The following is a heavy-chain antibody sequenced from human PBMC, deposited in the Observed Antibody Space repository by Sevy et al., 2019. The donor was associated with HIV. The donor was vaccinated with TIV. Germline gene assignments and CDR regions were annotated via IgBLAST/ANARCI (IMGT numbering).Heavy chain of an antibody. CDR2: ITRNSYEAYGGTT. V-gene: IGHV3-49*03. J-gene: IGHJ4*02. D-gene: IGHD4-17*01. CDR3: SRALTTSHTPEYYFDY. Sequence: GGSLRLSCTTSGFSFDDYAMSWFRQAPGKGLEWVAFITRNSYEAYGGTTEHAASVKGRFTISRDDSESIAYLQMNSLKTADTAVYYCSRALTTSHTPEYYFDYWGQGTLVSDSS. CDR1: GFSFDDYA.